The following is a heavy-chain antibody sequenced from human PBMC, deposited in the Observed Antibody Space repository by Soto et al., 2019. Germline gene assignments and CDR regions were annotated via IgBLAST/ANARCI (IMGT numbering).Heavy chain of an antibody. CDR2: ISYDGSNK. CDR3: ARIGYSSSSFDY. D-gene: IGHD6-13*01. Sequence: GGSLRLSCAASGFTFSSYAMHWVRQAPGKGLEWVAVISYDGSNKYYADSVKGRFTISRDNSKNTLYLQMNSLRAEDTAVYYCARIGYSSSSFDYWGQGTLVTVSS. V-gene: IGHV3-30-3*01. J-gene: IGHJ4*02. CDR1: GFTFSSYA.